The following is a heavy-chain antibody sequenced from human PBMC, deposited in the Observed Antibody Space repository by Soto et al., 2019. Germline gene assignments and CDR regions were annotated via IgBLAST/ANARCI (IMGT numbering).Heavy chain of an antibody. CDR1: GFTFSSYG. CDR3: ASWDIVLIGYFDY. J-gene: IGHJ4*02. Sequence: PGGSLRLSCAASGFTFSSYGMHWVRQAPGKGLEWVAVIWYDGSNKYYADSVKGRFTISRDNSKNTLYLQMNSLRAEDTAVYYCASWDIVLIGYFDYWGQGTLVTVSS. CDR2: IWYDGSNK. D-gene: IGHD2-8*01. V-gene: IGHV3-33*01.